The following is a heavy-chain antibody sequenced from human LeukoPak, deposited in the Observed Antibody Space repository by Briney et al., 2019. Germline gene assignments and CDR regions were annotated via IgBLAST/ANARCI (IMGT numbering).Heavy chain of an antibody. Sequence: SVKVSSKASGGTFSSYTISWVRQAPGQGLEWMGRIIPILGIANYAQKFQGRVTITADKSTSTAYMELSSLRSEDTAVYYCARSPEIYGDYLFDYWGQGTLVTVSS. CDR2: IIPILGIA. CDR3: ARSPEIYGDYLFDY. D-gene: IGHD4-17*01. CDR1: GGTFSSYT. V-gene: IGHV1-69*02. J-gene: IGHJ4*02.